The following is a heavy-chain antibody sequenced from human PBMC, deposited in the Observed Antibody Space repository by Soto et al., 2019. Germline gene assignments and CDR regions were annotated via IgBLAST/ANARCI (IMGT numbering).Heavy chain of an antibody. J-gene: IGHJ4*02. CDR1: GFTFSSYS. Sequence: EVQLVESGGGLVKPGGSLRLSCAASGFTFSSYSMNWVRQAPGKGLEWVSSCSSRSSYIYYADSVRGRFTITRDNAKNSLFLQMSSLRAEDTAIYYCAREFPVGATTFDYWGQGTLVTVSS. CDR3: AREFPVGATTFDY. V-gene: IGHV3-21*01. D-gene: IGHD1-26*01. CDR2: CSSRSSYI.